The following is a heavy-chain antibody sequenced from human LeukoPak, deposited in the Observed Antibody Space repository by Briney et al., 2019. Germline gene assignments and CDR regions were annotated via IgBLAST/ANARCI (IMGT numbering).Heavy chain of an antibody. V-gene: IGHV4-61*08. J-gene: IGHJ3*02. D-gene: IGHD3-22*01. CDR2: IHDSERS. CDR1: GGSVSSGGYY. Sequence: SQTLSLTCSVSGGSVSSGGYYWSWIRQPPGKGLEWIEYIHDSERSNYNPSLRSRVIMSVDTSMNQFSLKLISVTAADTAVYFCARHSKYDSGGFQDAFDIWGQGTMVTVSS. CDR3: ARHSKYDSGGFQDAFDI.